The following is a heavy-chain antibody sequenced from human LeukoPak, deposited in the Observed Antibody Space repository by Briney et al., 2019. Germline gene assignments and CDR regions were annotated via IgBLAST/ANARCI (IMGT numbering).Heavy chain of an antibody. J-gene: IGHJ4*02. CDR3: AKEVRLVVAVDY. CDR1: GFTFSGYA. Sequence: SGGSLSLSCAASGFTFSGYAMIWVRQAPGKGLEWVSAISGSGGSTYYADSVKGRFTISRDNSKNTLYLQMNSLRAEDTAVYYCAKEVRLVVAVDYWWQGTLGTVSS. CDR2: ISGSGGST. V-gene: IGHV3-23*01. D-gene: IGHD3-22*01.